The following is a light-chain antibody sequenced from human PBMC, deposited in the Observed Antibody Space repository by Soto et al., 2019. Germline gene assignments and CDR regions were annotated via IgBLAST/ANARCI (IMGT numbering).Light chain of an antibody. J-gene: IGLJ2*01. CDR3: AVWDDSLNARV. Sequence: QSVLSQPPSVSGTPGQRVTISCTGRTSNIGSNYVSWYQQLPGTAPKLLIYSNNQRPSGVPDRFSGSKSGTSASLAISGLQSEDEADYYCAVWDDSLNARVFAGGTKLTVL. CDR2: SNN. V-gene: IGLV1-44*01. CDR1: TSNIGSNY.